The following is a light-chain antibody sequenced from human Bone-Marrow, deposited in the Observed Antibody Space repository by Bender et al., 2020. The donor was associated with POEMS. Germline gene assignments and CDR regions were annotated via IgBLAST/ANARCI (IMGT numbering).Light chain of an antibody. CDR3: CSYAGSSTFVL. CDR1: SSDVGAYNY. J-gene: IGLJ2*01. V-gene: IGLV2-23*02. CDR2: EVS. Sequence: QSVLTQPASVSGSPGQSITISCTGTSSDVGAYNYVSWYQQHPGKAPKLLIHEVSKRPSGVPDRFAGSKSGNTASLTISGLQTEDEAEYFCCSYAGSSTFVLFGGGTKLTVL.